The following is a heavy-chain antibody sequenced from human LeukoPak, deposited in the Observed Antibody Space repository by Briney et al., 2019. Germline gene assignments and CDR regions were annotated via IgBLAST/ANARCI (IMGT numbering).Heavy chain of an antibody. V-gene: IGHV3-23*01. Sequence: GGSLRLSCAASGFTFSSYAMSWVRQAPGKGLEWVSTISGTGGSTYYADSVKGRFTISRDNSKNTLYLQMNSLRAEDTAVYYCARGGSYFGRFDPWGQGTLVTVSS. CDR1: GFTFSSYA. CDR3: ARGGSYFGRFDP. CDR2: ISGTGGST. J-gene: IGHJ5*02. D-gene: IGHD1-26*01.